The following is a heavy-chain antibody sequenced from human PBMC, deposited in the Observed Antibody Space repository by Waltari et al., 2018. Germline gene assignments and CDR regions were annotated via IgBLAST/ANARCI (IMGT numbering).Heavy chain of an antibody. Sequence: QVQLQESGPGLVKPSETLSLTCTVSVDMRGYYWTWLRQSPGKGLEWIGYIYVSGATNYNPSLKSRVTILMDRSNDHFSPHLGSVTAADRATYCCARGVYTVDSRWHYDLWGRGTLVTVSS. J-gene: IGHJ2*01. CDR1: VDMRGYY. V-gene: IGHV4-59*13. D-gene: IGHD2-21*01. CDR3: ARGVYTVDSRWHYDL. CDR2: IYVSGAT.